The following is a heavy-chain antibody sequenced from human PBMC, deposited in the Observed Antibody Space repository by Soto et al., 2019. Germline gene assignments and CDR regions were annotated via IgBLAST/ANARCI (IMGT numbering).Heavy chain of an antibody. Sequence: PGESLKISCEASGYMFPIYHISWVRQMPGKGLEWVGKIDPSDSRAMYRPSSRARITISVDKSINTAYLEWGRLKASDTAMYYCARHDSNGDFEFWAQGTKVTVSS. V-gene: IGHV5-10-1*01. CDR1: GYMFPIYH. CDR3: ARHDSNGDFEF. CDR2: IDPSDSRA. D-gene: IGHD2-8*01. J-gene: IGHJ4*02.